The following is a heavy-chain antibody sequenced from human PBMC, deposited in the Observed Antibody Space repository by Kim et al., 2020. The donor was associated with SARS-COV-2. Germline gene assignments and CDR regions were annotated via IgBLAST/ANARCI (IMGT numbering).Heavy chain of an antibody. J-gene: IGHJ4*02. D-gene: IGHD3-3*01. CDR2: ISAYNGNT. CDR3: ARTRPPNYDFWSGYYFDY. CDR1: GYTFTSYG. V-gene: IGHV1-18*01. Sequence: ASVKVSCKASGYTFTSYGISWVRQAPGQGLEWMGWISAYNGNTNYAQKLQGRVTMTTDTSTSTAYMELRSLRSDDTAVYYCARTRPPNYDFWSGYYFDYWGQGTLVTVSS.